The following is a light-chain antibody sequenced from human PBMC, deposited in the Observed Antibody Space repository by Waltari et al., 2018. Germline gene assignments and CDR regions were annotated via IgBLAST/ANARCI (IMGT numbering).Light chain of an antibody. CDR1: SSNIGSNP. J-gene: IGLJ1*01. Sequence: QSVLTQPPSASGTPGQRVTISCSGSSSNIGSNPVNWSQQPPGTAPELLIYSNNQRPSGVPDRFSGSKSGTSASLAISGLQSEDEADYYCAAWDDSLNGFYVFGTGTKVTVL. V-gene: IGLV1-44*01. CDR3: AAWDDSLNGFYV. CDR2: SNN.